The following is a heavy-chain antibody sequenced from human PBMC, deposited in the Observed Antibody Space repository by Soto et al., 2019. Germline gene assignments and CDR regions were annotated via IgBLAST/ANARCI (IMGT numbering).Heavy chain of an antibody. J-gene: IGHJ5*02. V-gene: IGHV4-38-2*02. CDR3: ARDLAYYYDSSGYRPNWFDP. Sequence: SETLSLTCAVSGYSISSGYYWGWIRQPPGKGLEWIGSIYHSGSTYYNPSLKSRVTISVDTSKNQFSLKLSSVTAANTAVYYCARDLAYYYDSSGYRPNWFDPWGQGTLVTVSS. D-gene: IGHD3-22*01. CDR2: IYHSGST. CDR1: GYSISSGYY.